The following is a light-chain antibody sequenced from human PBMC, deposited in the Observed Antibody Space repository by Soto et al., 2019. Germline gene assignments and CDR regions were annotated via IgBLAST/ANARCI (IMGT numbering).Light chain of an antibody. CDR3: QQYDNLIT. J-gene: IGKJ5*01. V-gene: IGKV1-33*01. CDR1: QDISNY. Sequence: IQMTQSPSSLSASAGDRVTITCQASQDISNYLNWYQQKPGKAPKLLIYDASNLETGVPSRFSGSGSGTDFTFTISSLQPEDIATYYCQQYDNLITFGQGTRLEIK. CDR2: DAS.